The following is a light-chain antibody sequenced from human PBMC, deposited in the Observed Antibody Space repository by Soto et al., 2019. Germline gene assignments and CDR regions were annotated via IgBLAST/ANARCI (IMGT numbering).Light chain of an antibody. CDR1: QSISSTY. CDR2: AAS. V-gene: IGKV3-20*01. CDR3: QKYFGSLYT. J-gene: IGKJ2*01. Sequence: SVLTQSPGTLSLSPGEGATLSCRTSQSISSTYLAWYQQRRGQAPRLLIYAASSRATGIPDRFSGSGSGKDFTLTISRLEPEDFAVYYCQKYFGSLYTFGQGTKLEIK.